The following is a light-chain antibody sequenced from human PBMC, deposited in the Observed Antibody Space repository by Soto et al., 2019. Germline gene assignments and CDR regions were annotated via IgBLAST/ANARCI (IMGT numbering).Light chain of an antibody. CDR3: QQSYSTHLT. CDR1: QSISSY. CDR2: AAS. J-gene: IGKJ5*01. Sequence: IQLTQSPSSLSVSVGDRVTITCRASQSISSYLNWYQQKPGKAPKLLIYAASSLQSGVPSRFSGSGSGTDFTLTISSLQPEDFATYYCQQSYSTHLTFGQGTRLEIK. V-gene: IGKV1-39*01.